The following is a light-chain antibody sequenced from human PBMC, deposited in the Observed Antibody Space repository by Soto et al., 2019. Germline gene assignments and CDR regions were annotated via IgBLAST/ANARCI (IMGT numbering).Light chain of an antibody. CDR2: EVT. CDR3: HTYTGISTPLVV. V-gene: IGLV2-18*02. CDR1: SSDVGKYDR. J-gene: IGLJ1*01. Sequence: QSALTQPPSVSGSPGQSVTISCTGTSSDVGKYDRVSWYQQPPGTAPKLIIYEVTSRPSGIPNRFSGSKSGNTASLTIPGLQTEDEADYYCHTYTGISTPLVVFGTGNRSPS.